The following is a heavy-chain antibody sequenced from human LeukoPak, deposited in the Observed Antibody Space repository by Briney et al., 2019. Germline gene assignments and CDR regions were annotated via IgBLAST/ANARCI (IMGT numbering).Heavy chain of an antibody. Sequence: PSETLSLTCAVYGGSFSGYYWSWIRQPPGKGLGWIGEINHSGSTNYNPSLKSRVTISVDTTKNQFSLKLSSVTAADTAVYYCARRGTQAGTLPEDAFDIWGQGTMVTVSS. J-gene: IGHJ3*02. CDR2: INHSGST. D-gene: IGHD6-13*01. V-gene: IGHV4-34*01. CDR1: GGSFSGYY. CDR3: ARRGTQAGTLPEDAFDI.